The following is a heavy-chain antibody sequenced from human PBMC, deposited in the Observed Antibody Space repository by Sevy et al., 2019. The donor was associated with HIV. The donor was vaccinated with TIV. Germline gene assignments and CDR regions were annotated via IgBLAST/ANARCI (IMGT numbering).Heavy chain of an antibody. CDR1: GFTFSTYA. J-gene: IGHJ2*01. D-gene: IGHD6-6*01. V-gene: IGHV3-23*01. Sequence: GGSLRLSCTASGFTFSTYAMSWVRQAPGKGLEWDSGISGSASTTYYGGAAYYADSVKGRFTITRDNAKNTLYLEMNSLRDEDSAVFHCARGLLARPRGDYWYFDLWGRGTLVTVSS. CDR3: ARGLLARPRGDYWYFDL. CDR2: ISGSASTTYYGGAA.